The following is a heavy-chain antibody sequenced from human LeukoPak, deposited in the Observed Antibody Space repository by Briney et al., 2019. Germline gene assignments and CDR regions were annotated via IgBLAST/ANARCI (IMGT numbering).Heavy chain of an antibody. CDR1: GYYFTSYD. CDR2: MNPNSGNT. V-gene: IGHV1-8*01. D-gene: IGHD5-12*01. CDR3: ARGSTVDTVATPLKY. J-gene: IGHJ4*02. Sequence: ASVKVSCKASGYYFTSYDINWVRQATGQGLEWMGWMNPNSGNTGYAQKFQGRVTMTRNTSINTAYMELSSLRSEDTAVYYCARGSTVDTVATPLKYWGQGTLVTVSS.